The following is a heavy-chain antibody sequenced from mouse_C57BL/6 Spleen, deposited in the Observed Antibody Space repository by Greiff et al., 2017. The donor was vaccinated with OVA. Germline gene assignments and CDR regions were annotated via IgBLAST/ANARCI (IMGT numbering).Heavy chain of an antibody. J-gene: IGHJ1*03. V-gene: IGHV1-22*01. D-gene: IGHD2-5*01. CDR2: INPNNGGT. CDR3: ARTYYSNYDWYCDV. Sequence: VQLQQSGPELVKPGASVKMSCKASGYTFTDYNMHWVKQSHGKSLEWIGYINPNNGGTSYNQKFKGKATLTVNMSSSTAYMELRSLTSEESAVYYCARTYYSNYDWYCDVWGTGTTVTVSS. CDR1: GYTFTDYN.